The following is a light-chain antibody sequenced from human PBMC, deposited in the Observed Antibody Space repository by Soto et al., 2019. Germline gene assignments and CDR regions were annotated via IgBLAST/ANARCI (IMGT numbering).Light chain of an antibody. CDR1: QSVSSSSY. CDR2: GAS. Sequence: EIVLMQSPGTLSLSPGERATLSCRASQSVSSSSYLAWYQQKPGQAPRLLIYGASSRATGIPDRFSGSGSATDFTLTISRLEPEDFAVYYCRQYGSSPSYTFGQGTKLEIK. J-gene: IGKJ2*01. CDR3: RQYGSSPSYT. V-gene: IGKV3-20*01.